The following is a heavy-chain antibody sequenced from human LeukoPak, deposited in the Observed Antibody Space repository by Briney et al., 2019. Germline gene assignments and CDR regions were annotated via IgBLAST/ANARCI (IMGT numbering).Heavy chain of an antibody. Sequence: GGSLRLSCAASGFTFSKYWMHWVRQAPGKGLVWVSRINSDGSSTSYADSVKGRFTISRDNAKNTLYLQMNSLRAEDTAVYYCAMGPYYYDSSRYYYWGQGTLVTVSS. CDR3: AMGPYYYDSSRYYY. D-gene: IGHD3-22*01. CDR2: INSDGSST. J-gene: IGHJ4*02. CDR1: GFTFSKYW. V-gene: IGHV3-74*01.